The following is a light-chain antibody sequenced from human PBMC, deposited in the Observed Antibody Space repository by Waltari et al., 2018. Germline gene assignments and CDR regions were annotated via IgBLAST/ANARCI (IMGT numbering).Light chain of an antibody. J-gene: IGKJ5*01. V-gene: IGKV4-1*01. CDR3: QQYYSTPIT. CDR1: SVLYSSNNKNY. CDR2: WAS. Sequence: SVLYSSNNKNYLAWYQQKPGQPPNLLIFWASPRESGVPDRFNGSGSGTDFTLTISSLQAEDVAVYYCQQYYSTPITFGQGTRLEI.